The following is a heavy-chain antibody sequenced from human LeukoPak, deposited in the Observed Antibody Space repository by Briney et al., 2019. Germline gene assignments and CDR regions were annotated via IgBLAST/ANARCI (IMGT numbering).Heavy chain of an antibody. J-gene: IGHJ4*02. V-gene: IGHV3-23*01. D-gene: IGHD6-19*01. CDR2: ISTTGGST. Sequence: PGGSLRLSCAASGFTFRDAGMSWVRQAPGKGLEWVSGISTTGGSTSYTESVKGRFTISRDNSNNTLYLQMNSLRAEDTAVYHCAKDRGSGWYFFDYWGQGILVTVSS. CDR3: AKDRGSGWYFFDY. CDR1: GFTFRDAG.